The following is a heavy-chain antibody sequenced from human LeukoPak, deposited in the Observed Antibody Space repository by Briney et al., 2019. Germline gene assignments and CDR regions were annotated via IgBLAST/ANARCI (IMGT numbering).Heavy chain of an antibody. Sequence: GASVKVSCKASGYTFTTYAIHWVRQAPGQRLEWMGWISTYNDDRKYSPKFQGTVTITTDTSASTAYLELSSLRSEDTAVYCCARDRSSFSYAFDIWGQGTMVTVSS. CDR1: GYTFTTYA. D-gene: IGHD6-6*01. J-gene: IGHJ3*02. CDR2: ISTYNDDR. V-gene: IGHV1-3*04. CDR3: ARDRSSFSYAFDI.